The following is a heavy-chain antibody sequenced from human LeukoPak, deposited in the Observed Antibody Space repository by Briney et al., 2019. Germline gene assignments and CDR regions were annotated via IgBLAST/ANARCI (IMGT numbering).Heavy chain of an antibody. CDR3: ATRLPTDY. V-gene: IGHV4-34*01. D-gene: IGHD5-12*01. CDR2: IDHSGST. J-gene: IGHJ4*02. CDR1: GGYFSDYS. Sequence: PSETLSLTCAVYGGYFSDYSWSWLRQPPGKGLEWIGEIDHSGSTSYNPSLKSRLTISVDTSKKQFSLKLNSVTAADTAVYYCATRLPTDYWGQGTLVTVSS.